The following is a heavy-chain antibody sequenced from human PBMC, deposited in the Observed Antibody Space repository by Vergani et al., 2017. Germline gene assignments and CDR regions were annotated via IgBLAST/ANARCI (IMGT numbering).Heavy chain of an antibody. V-gene: IGHV4-61*02. D-gene: IGHD5-12*01. CDR3: ARVRPGSCYDLTPGGSDY. CDR2: IYTSGST. CDR1: GGSISSGSYY. Sequence: QVQLQESGPGLVKPSQTLSLTCTVSGGSISSGSYYWSWIRQPAGKGLEWIGRIYTSGSTNYNPSLKSRVTISVDTSKNQFSLKLSPVTAADTAVYYCARVRPGSCYDLTPGGSDYWGQGTLVTVSS. J-gene: IGHJ4*02.